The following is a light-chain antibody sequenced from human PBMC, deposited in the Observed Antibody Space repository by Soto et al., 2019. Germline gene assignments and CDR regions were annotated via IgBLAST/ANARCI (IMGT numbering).Light chain of an antibody. CDR3: QQSDSSPPWT. CDR1: QSIVTY. J-gene: IGKJ1*01. V-gene: IGKV1-39*01. CDR2: AAS. Sequence: DIQMPQSPSSLSASVGDRVTITCRASQSIVTYLNWYLQKPGKAPKLLIYAASNLQSGVPSRFSGIGSGTAFTLSISSLQPEDFATYFWQQSDSSPPWTFGQGTNVESK.